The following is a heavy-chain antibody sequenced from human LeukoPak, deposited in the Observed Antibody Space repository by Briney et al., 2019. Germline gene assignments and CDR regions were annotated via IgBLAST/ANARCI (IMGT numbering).Heavy chain of an antibody. V-gene: IGHV5-51*01. CDR2: IYPGDSDT. CDR3: ARRMNYDILTGKYYFDY. J-gene: IGHJ4*02. D-gene: IGHD3-9*01. CDR1: GYSFTSYW. Sequence: GESLKISCKGSGYSFTSYWIGWVRQTPGKGLEWMGIIYPGDSDTRYSPSFQGQVTISADKSISTAYLQWSSLKASDSAMYYCARRMNYDILTGKYYFDYWGQGTLVTVSS.